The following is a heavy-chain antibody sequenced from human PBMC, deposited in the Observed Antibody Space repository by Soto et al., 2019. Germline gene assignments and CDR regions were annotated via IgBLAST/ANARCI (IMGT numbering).Heavy chain of an antibody. V-gene: IGHV4-34*01. D-gene: IGHD2-2*01. CDR2: INHSGST. Sequence: KPSETLSLTCAVYGGSFSGYYWSWIRQPPGKGLEWIGEINHSGSTNYNPSLKSRVTISVDTSKNQFSLKLSSVTAADTAVYYCARGPEYDIVVVPAATYYFHYWGQGTLVTVSS. J-gene: IGHJ4*02. CDR3: ARGPEYDIVVVPAATYYFHY. CDR1: GGSFSGYY.